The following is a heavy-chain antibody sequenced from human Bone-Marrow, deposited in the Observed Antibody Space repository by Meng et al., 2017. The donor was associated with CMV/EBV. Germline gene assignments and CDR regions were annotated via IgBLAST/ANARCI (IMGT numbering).Heavy chain of an antibody. D-gene: IGHD5-24*01. CDR1: GFTFGDYS. CDR3: TIGSRDGYVPAAFGI. CDR2: IRKKLFGETT. J-gene: IGHJ3*02. Sequence: GGSLRLSCSASGFTFGDYSVTWVRQAPGKGLEWVGFIRKKLFGETTEYAASVKGRFTISRDDSKSTAYLHVDSLRIEDTAVYYCTIGSRDGYVPAAFGIWGQGTRVTGSS. V-gene: IGHV3-49*04.